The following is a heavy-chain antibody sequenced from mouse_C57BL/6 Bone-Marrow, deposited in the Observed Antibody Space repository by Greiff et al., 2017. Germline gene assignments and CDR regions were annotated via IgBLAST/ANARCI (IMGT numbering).Heavy chain of an antibody. D-gene: IGHD2-4*01. Sequence: DVKLVESGGGLVQPGESLKLSCESNEYEFPSHDMSWVRKTPEKRLELVAAINSDGGSTYYPDTLERRFIISRDNTKKTLYLHMSSLRSEDTALYYCAKQGDYDPAWFAYWGQGTLVTVSA. CDR2: INSDGGST. V-gene: IGHV5-2*01. J-gene: IGHJ3*01. CDR1: EYEFPSHD. CDR3: AKQGDYDPAWFAY.